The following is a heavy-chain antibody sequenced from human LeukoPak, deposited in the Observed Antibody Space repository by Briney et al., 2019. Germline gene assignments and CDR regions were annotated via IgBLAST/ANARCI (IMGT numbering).Heavy chain of an antibody. V-gene: IGHV4-34*01. J-gene: IGHJ4*02. Sequence: SETLSLTCAVYGGSFSGYYWSWIRQPPGKGLEWIGEINHSGSTNYNPSLKSRVTISVDTSKNQFSLKLSSVTAADTAVYYCAARDVLTGLHDYWGQGTLVTVSS. CDR1: GGSFSGYY. CDR3: AARDVLTGLHDY. CDR2: INHSGST. D-gene: IGHD3-9*01.